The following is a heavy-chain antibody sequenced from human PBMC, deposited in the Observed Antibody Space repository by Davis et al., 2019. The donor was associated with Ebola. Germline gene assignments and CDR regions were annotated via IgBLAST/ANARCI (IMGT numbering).Heavy chain of an antibody. Sequence: ASVKVSCKASGYTFTSYGISWVRQAPGQGLEWMGWISAYNGNTNYAQKLQGRVTMTTDTSTSTAYMELRSLRSDDTAVYYCARDTGVIAAAVHSSVDYWGQGTLVTVSS. CDR2: ISAYNGNT. CDR1: GYTFTSYG. D-gene: IGHD6-13*01. J-gene: IGHJ4*02. V-gene: IGHV1-18*04. CDR3: ARDTGVIAAAVHSSVDY.